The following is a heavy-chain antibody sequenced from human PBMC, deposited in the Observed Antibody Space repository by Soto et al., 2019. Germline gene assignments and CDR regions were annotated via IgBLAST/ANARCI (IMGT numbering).Heavy chain of an antibody. CDR1: GGSISSDGSY. Sequence: QVQLQESGPGLVKPSQTLSLTCTVSGGSISSDGSYWSWIRQHPGKGLEWIGYIYYSGSTYYNPDLKCRLTMPVDTSENRFSLGLTSVSAADTAVYYCARGGGYDRSGYPSPNFDFWGQGTLVTVSS. J-gene: IGHJ4*02. CDR2: IYYSGST. D-gene: IGHD3-22*01. V-gene: IGHV4-31*03. CDR3: ARGGGYDRSGYPSPNFDF.